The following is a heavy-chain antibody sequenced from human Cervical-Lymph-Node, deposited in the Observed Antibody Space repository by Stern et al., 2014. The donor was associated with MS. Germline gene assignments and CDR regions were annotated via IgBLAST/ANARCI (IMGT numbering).Heavy chain of an antibody. CDR1: GYTFTGYF. V-gene: IGHV1-2*06. CDR3: ASGPGRGVMDV. CDR2: IPPDRGGK. Sequence: VQLVESGAEVKKPGASVRVSCKASGYTFTGYFLHWVRQAPGQRPEWLGRIPPDRGGKNFSQRVQGRVTMTRDTSVRPALLEVGRRRPDDTAVYYCASGPGRGVMDVWGQGTTVTVSS. J-gene: IGHJ6*02. D-gene: IGHD3-10*01.